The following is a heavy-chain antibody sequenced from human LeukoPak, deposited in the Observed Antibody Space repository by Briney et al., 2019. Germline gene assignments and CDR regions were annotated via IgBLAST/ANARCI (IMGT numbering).Heavy chain of an antibody. CDR3: AKGRHLQYSSSPHFDY. D-gene: IGHD6-6*01. J-gene: IGHJ4*02. V-gene: IGHV3-9*01. CDR2: ISWNSGSI. CDR1: GFTFDDYA. Sequence: GGSLRLSCAASGFTFDDYAMHWVRQAPGKGLEWVSGISWNSGSIGYADSVKGRFTISRDNSKNTLYLQMNSLRAEDTAVYYCAKGRHLQYSSSPHFDYWGQGTLVTVSS.